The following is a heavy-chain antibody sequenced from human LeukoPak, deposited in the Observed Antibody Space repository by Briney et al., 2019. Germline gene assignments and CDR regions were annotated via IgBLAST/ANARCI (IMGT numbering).Heavy chain of an antibody. J-gene: IGHJ4*02. CDR1: GGSISSGGYS. Sequence: PSETLSLTCAVSGGSISSGGYSWSWIRQPPGKGLEWIGYIYHSGSTYYNPSLKSRVTMSVDTSKNQFSLKLSSVTAADTAVYYCARDYYDSSGYYDGFHEPTYYVDYWGQGTLVTVSS. CDR2: IYHSGST. CDR3: ARDYYDSSGYYDGFHEPTYYVDY. V-gene: IGHV4-30-2*01. D-gene: IGHD3-22*01.